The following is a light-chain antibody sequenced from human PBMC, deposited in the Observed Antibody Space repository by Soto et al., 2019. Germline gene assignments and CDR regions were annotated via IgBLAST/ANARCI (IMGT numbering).Light chain of an antibody. CDR1: SSNIGGNS. J-gene: IGLJ1*01. CDR3: GSWDSSLSAYV. V-gene: IGLV1-51*01. CDR2: DDN. Sequence: QSVMTQPPSVSAAPGQKVTISCSGSSSNIGGNSVSWYQQLPGTAPKLLIYDDNKRPPGIPDRFYGSKSGTSATLGITGFQTGDEADYYCGSWDSSLSAYVFGTGTKVTVL.